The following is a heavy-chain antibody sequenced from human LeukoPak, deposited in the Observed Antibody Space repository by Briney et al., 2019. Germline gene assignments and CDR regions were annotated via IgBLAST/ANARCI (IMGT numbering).Heavy chain of an antibody. V-gene: IGHV5-10-1*01. Sequence: GESLKISCKGSGYSFNNYWITWVRQMPGKGLEWMGRIDPSDSYTNYKPSFQGHVTISADKSISTAFLQWGSLKASDTAMYYCARHPGSGSNLGAVDYWGQGTLATVSS. CDR2: IDPSDSYT. CDR1: GYSFNNYW. D-gene: IGHD1-26*01. J-gene: IGHJ4*02. CDR3: ARHPGSGSNLGAVDY.